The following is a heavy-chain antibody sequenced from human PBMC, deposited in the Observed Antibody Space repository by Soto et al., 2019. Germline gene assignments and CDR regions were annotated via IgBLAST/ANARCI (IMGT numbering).Heavy chain of an antibody. CDR1: GFTFSNAW. CDR3: TTDPWQWLDGNFDY. V-gene: IGHV3-15*07. Sequence: PGGSLRLSCAASGFTFSNAWMNWVRQAPGKGLEWVGRIKSKTDGGTTDYAAPVKGRFTISRDDSKNTLYLQMNSLKTEDTAVYYCTTDPWQWLDGNFDYWGQGTLVTVSS. D-gene: IGHD6-19*01. J-gene: IGHJ4*02. CDR2: IKSKTDGGTT.